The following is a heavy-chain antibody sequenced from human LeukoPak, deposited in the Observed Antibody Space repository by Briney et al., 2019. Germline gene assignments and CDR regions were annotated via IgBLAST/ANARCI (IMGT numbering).Heavy chain of an antibody. J-gene: IGHJ4*02. V-gene: IGHV3-23*01. CDR1: GFTFTRNA. CDR2: IDGSGGTT. Sequence: GGSLRLSCAASGFTFTRNAMAWVRQAPGRGLEWVSAIDGSGGTTFYADSVKGRVTISRVQSSNTVYLQMNSLRADDTAVYYCAKAHCSSTSCSRADNWGQGTLVTVSS. CDR3: AKAHCSSTSCSRADN. D-gene: IGHD2-2*01.